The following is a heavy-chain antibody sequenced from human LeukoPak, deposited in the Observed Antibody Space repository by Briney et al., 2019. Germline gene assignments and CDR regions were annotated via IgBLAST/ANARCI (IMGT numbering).Heavy chain of an antibody. CDR2: ISSSSSYI. V-gene: IGHV3-21*01. CDR3: ARDISPYYYDSSGYLY. J-gene: IGHJ4*02. D-gene: IGHD3-22*01. CDR1: GFTFSSYS. Sequence: PGGSLRLSCAASGFTFSSYSMIWVRQAPGKGLEWVSSISSSSSYIYYADSVKGRFTISRDNAKNPLYLQMNSLRAEDTAVYYCARDISPYYYDSSGYLYWGQGTLVTVSS.